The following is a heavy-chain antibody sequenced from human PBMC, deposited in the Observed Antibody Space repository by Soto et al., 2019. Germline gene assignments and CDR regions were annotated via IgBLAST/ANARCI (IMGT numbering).Heavy chain of an antibody. V-gene: IGHV1-18*01. CDR1: GYTFTSYG. Sequence: ASVKVSCKASGYTFTSYGISWVRQAPGQGLEWMGWISAYNGNTNYAQKLQGRVTMTTDTSTSTAYMELRSLRSDDTAVYYCARWTITMVRGVAAGDYYYYGMDVWGQGTTVTVAS. CDR3: ARWTITMVRGVAAGDYYYYGMDV. J-gene: IGHJ6*02. D-gene: IGHD3-10*01. CDR2: ISAYNGNT.